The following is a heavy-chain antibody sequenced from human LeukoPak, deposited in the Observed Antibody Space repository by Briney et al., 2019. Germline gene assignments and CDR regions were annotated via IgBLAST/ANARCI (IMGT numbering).Heavy chain of an antibody. CDR2: ISTSSSTI. J-gene: IGHJ3*02. V-gene: IGHV3-48*01. D-gene: IGHD6-13*01. Sequence: PGGSLRLSCAASGFTFSNFSMNWVRQAPGKGLQWVSYISTSSSTIYYADSVQGRFTISRDNAKSSLYLQMNSLRAEDTAVYYCARAVTSAAGPVWAFDIWGQGTMVTVSS. CDR1: GFTFSNFS. CDR3: ARAVTSAAGPVWAFDI.